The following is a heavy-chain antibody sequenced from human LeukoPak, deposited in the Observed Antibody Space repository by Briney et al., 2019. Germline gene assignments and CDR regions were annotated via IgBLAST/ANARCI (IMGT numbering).Heavy chain of an antibody. Sequence: GGSLRLSCAASGFTISHYWMHWVRQTPEKGLMWVARSSFDGTTTTYAGSVKGRFTISRDNAKNTLYLQMNSLRVEDTAIYYCARDNPTFDAFDLWGPGTMVTVSS. J-gene: IGHJ3*01. CDR3: ARDNPTFDAFDL. CDR2: SSFDGTTT. D-gene: IGHD2/OR15-2a*01. CDR1: GFTISHYW. V-gene: IGHV3-74*01.